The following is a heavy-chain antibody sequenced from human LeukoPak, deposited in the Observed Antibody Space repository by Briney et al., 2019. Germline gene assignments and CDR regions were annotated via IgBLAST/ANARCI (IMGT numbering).Heavy chain of an antibody. J-gene: IGHJ4*02. Sequence: SETLSLTCTVSGGSMSSYYWTWIRQPPGKALEWIGYIYNSRSTNYNPSLKSRVTISAGTSKNQFSLMLNSVTAADTAVYYCARRRASGFGELLDYWGQGTLVTVSS. CDR3: ARRRASGFGELLDY. CDR1: GGSMSSYY. D-gene: IGHD3-10*01. CDR2: IYNSRST. V-gene: IGHV4-59*08.